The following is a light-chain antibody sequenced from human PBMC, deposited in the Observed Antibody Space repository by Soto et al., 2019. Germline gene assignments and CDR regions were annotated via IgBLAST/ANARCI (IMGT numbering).Light chain of an antibody. J-gene: IGKJ4*01. V-gene: IGKV4-1*01. CDR2: DIS. Sequence: DIVMTQSPDSLAVSLGEMATINCRSSQTILHSSKNKNFLAWYQQRPGQAPRLLIYDISNRAAGVPARFSGSGSETEFTLTINSLQSEDFAVYYCQPYNNWPLTFGGGTKVDIK. CDR3: QPYNNWPLT. CDR1: QTILHSSKNKNF.